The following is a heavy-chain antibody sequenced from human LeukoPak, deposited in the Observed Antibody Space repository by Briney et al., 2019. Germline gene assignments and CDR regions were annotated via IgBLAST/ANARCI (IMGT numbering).Heavy chain of an antibody. D-gene: IGHD6-13*01. V-gene: IGHV3-49*03. CDR3: TRDDSIAAASVKYYGMDV. CDR2: IRSKAYGGTT. CDR1: GFTFGDYA. J-gene: IGHJ6*02. Sequence: PGGSLRLSCTASGFTFGDYAMSWFRQAPGKGLEWVGFIRSKAYGGTTEYAASVKGRFTISRDDSKSIAYLQMNSLKTEDTAVYYCTRDDSIAAASVKYYGMDVWGQGTTVTVSS.